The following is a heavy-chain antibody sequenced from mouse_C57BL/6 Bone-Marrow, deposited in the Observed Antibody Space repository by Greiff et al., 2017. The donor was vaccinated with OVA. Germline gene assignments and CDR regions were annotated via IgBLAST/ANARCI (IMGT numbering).Heavy chain of an antibody. CDR2: IWSGGST. Sequence: VQLQQSGPGLVQPSQSLSITCTVSGFSLTSYGVHWVRQSPGTGLEWLGVIWSGGSTDYNAAFISRLSISKDNSKSQVFFKMNSMQADDTAMYYCDRNGGTDWYMDVWGTGTTVTVSS. J-gene: IGHJ1*03. CDR3: DRNGGTDWYMDV. CDR1: GFSLTSYG. V-gene: IGHV2-2*01. D-gene: IGHD3-3*01.